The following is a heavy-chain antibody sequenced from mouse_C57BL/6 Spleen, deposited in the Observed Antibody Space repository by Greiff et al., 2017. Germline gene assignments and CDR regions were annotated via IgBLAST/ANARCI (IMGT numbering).Heavy chain of an antibody. V-gene: IGHV5-17*01. Sequence: DVHLVESGGGLVKPGGSLKLSCAASGFTFSDYGMHWVRPAPEKGLEWVAYLSSGSSTIYYADTVKGRFTISRDNAKTTLFLQMTSLRSEDTAMYYCARGDYGSWCAYWGQGTLVTVSA. CDR3: ARGDYGSWCAY. D-gene: IGHD1-1*01. CDR2: LSSGSSTI. CDR1: GFTFSDYG. J-gene: IGHJ3*01.